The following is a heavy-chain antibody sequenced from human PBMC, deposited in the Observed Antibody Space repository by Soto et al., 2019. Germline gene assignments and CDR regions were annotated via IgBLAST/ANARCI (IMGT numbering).Heavy chain of an antibody. CDR1: GYTLTEFY. J-gene: IGHJ4*02. Sequence: ASVKVSCKVSGYTLTEFYMHWVRQAPGKGLEWLGGFDPEDGETIYAQKFQGRVTMTEDTSTDTAYMELSSLRSEDTAVYYCATVGLGGRGWSVDYWGQGTLVTVS. D-gene: IGHD6-19*01. CDR3: ATVGLGGRGWSVDY. V-gene: IGHV1-24*01. CDR2: FDPEDGET.